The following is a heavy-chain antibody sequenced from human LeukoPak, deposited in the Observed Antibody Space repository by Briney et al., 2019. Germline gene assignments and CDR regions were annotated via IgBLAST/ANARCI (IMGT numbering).Heavy chain of an antibody. D-gene: IGHD6-13*01. Sequence: ASVKVSCKASGYTFTSYAMHWVRQAPGQRLEWMGWINAGNGNTKYSQKFQGRVTITRDTSASTAYMELSNLRSEDTAVYYCARFGIAAAGNYYFDYWGQGTLVTVSS. J-gene: IGHJ4*02. CDR2: INAGNGNT. V-gene: IGHV1-3*01. CDR3: ARFGIAAAGNYYFDY. CDR1: GYTFTSYA.